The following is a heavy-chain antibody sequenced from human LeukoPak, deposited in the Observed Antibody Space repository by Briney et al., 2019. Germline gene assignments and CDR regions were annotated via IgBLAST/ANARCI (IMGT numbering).Heavy chain of an antibody. CDR1: GYTFTGYY. CDR3: ARAYGETQFDYYGMDV. J-gene: IGHJ6*02. CDR2: INPNSGGT. D-gene: IGHD4-17*01. V-gene: IGHV1-2*04. Sequence: ASVKVSCNASGYTFTGYYMHWVRQAPGQGLEWMGWINPNSGGTNYAQKFQGWVTMTRDTSISTAYMELSRLRSDDTAVYYCARAYGETQFDYYGMDVWGQGTTVTVSS.